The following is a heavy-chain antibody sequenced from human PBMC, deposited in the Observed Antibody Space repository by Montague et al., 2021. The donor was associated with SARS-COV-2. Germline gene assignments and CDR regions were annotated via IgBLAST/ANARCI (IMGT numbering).Heavy chain of an antibody. CDR3: TRPLCYYDSSGEGGDY. Sequence: SETLSLTCTVSGGSIGSSSYYWVWIRQPPGKGLEWIGSIYYSGNTDYNPTLKSRVTISLDTSKNQFSLKLSSVTAADTAVYYCTRPLCYYDSSGEGGDYWGQGTLVTVSS. CDR1: GGSIGSSSYY. D-gene: IGHD3-22*01. V-gene: IGHV4-39*01. J-gene: IGHJ4*02. CDR2: IYYSGNT.